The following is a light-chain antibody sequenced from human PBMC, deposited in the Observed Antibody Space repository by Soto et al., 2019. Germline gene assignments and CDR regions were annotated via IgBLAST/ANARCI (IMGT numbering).Light chain of an antibody. CDR3: QQYGNSPRT. CDR1: QSVSSSY. J-gene: IGKJ2*01. CDR2: GAS. V-gene: IGKV3-20*01. Sequence: EIVLTQSPGTLSLSPGERATLSCRASQSVSSSYLAWYQQKPGQAPRLLVYGASNRATGIPDRFSGSGSGTDFTLTITRLEPEDVAVYYCQQYGNSPRTFGQGTKLEIK.